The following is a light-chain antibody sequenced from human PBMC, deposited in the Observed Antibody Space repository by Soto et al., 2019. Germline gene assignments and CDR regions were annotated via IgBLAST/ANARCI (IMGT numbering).Light chain of an antibody. CDR2: EDN. J-gene: IGLJ3*02. Sequence: NFMLTQPHSMSGSPGKTVTISCTRSSGSVASNHVQWYQQRPGSSPTTVIFEDNQRPSGVPDRFSGSIDTSSNSASLSISGLKTEDEADYYCQSYDGSNGVFGGGTKVTVL. CDR1: SGSVASNH. CDR3: QSYDGSNGV. V-gene: IGLV6-57*01.